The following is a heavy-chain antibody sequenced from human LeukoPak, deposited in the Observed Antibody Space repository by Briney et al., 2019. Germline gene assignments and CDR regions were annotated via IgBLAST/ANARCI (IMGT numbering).Heavy chain of an antibody. CDR1: GGSISSYY. Sequence: PSETLSLTCTVSGGSISSYYWSWIRQPSGQGLEWIGYIYYSGSTNYNPSLKSRVTISVDTSKNQFSLKLSSVTAADTAVYYCARDQITYYYGSGSIPLVFDIWGQGTMVTVSS. V-gene: IGHV4-59*12. CDR2: IYYSGST. D-gene: IGHD3-10*01. CDR3: ARDQITYYYGSGSIPLVFDI. J-gene: IGHJ3*02.